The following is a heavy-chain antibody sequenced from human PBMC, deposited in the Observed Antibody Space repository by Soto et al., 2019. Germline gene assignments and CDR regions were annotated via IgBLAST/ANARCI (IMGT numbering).Heavy chain of an antibody. CDR2: IHYSGRT. J-gene: IGHJ4*02. V-gene: IGHV4-39*01. D-gene: IGHD2-15*01. CDR1: GGSISSESYY. Sequence: QLQLQESGPGLVKPSETLSLTCTVSGGSISSESYYWGWIRQPPGKGLEWIGSIHYSGRTYYSPSLKSRLTISVDTSKNQFSLKLTSVTAADTAVYYCARRGNCYCQDYWGQGTLVTVSS. CDR3: ARRGNCYCQDY.